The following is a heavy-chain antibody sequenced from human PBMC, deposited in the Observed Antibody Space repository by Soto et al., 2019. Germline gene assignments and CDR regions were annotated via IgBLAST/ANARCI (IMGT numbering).Heavy chain of an antibody. CDR2: INHSGST. V-gene: IGHV4-34*01. J-gene: IGHJ5*02. Sequence: TLSLTCAVYGGSFSGYYWSWIRQPPGKGLEWIGEINHSGSTNYNPSLKSRVTISVDTSKNQFSLKLSSVTAADTAVYYCARGRGVTTSNWFDPWGQGTLVTVSS. CDR3: ARGRGVTTSNWFDP. CDR1: GGSFSGYY. D-gene: IGHD4-17*01.